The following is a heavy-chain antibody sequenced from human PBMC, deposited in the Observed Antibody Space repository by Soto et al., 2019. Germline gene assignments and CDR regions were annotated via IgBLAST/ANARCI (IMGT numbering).Heavy chain of an antibody. CDR1: GYTFTSYY. CDR3: ARQVGYYYGMDV. J-gene: IGHJ6*02. CDR2: INPSGGST. Sequence: ASVKASCKASGYTFTSYYMHCVQQAPGQGLEWMGIINPSGGSTSYAQKFQGRVTMTRDTSTSTVYMELSSLRSEDTAVYYCARQVGYYYGMDVWGQGTTVTVSS. V-gene: IGHV1-46*01.